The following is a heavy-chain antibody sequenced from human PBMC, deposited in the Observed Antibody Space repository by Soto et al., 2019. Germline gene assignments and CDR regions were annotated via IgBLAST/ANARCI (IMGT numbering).Heavy chain of an antibody. Sequence: SETLSLTCTVSGASMSSSLYYWGWIRQPPGKGLDWIGTIFYSGTTYYNPSPESRVTISIDKSKNQFSLKLSSVTAADTAVYYCATSGGSLHNWFDPCGQGTLVTVSS. CDR2: IFYSGTT. D-gene: IGHD2-15*01. V-gene: IGHV4-39*01. CDR3: ATSGGSLHNWFDP. CDR1: GASMSSSLYY. J-gene: IGHJ5*02.